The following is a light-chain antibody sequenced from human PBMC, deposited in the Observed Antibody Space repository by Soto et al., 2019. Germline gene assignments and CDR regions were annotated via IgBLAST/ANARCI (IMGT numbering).Light chain of an antibody. CDR3: LLDCNFLWT. J-gene: IGKJ1*01. CDR1: QNINTC. Sequence: IQMIQSTSTMSASVGDSVTITCRASQNINTCFAWYPQQPGKAPKLLIYAASNCQSGGPSRFSGSRSGTVFTLTISSLQPEDCTTNYCLLDCNFLWTFGHGTKV. CDR2: AAS. V-gene: IGKV1-6*01.